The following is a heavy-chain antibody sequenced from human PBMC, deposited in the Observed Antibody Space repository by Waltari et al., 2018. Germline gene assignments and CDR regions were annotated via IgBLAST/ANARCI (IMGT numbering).Heavy chain of an antibody. V-gene: IGHV3-30*02. CDR2: VWCDGSQQ. CDR1: GFTFSNFG. J-gene: IGHJ4*02. CDR3: AKDAFGNTYLDY. Sequence: QVQLVESGGGVVQPGRSLRLSCAASGFTFSNFGMHWVRQAPGKGLGWVAFVWCDGSQQYYADSVRGRFTISRDNSKRVLYLDMGSLRADDTAIYYCAKDAFGNTYLDYWGQGTLVTVSS. D-gene: IGHD3-10*01.